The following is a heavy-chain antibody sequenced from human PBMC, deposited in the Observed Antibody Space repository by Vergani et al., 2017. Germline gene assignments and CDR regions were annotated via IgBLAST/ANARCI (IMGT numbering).Heavy chain of an antibody. CDR3: ARAPPAVTPSSGYYDGNYYYYGMDV. CDR2: ISYDGSNK. D-gene: IGHD3-22*01. J-gene: IGHJ6*02. Sequence: QVQLVESGGGVVQPGRSLRLSCAASGFTFSSYAMHWVRQAPGKGLEWVAVISYDGSNKYYADSVKGRFTISRDNAKNSLYLQMNSLRAEDTAVYYCARAPPAVTPSSGYYDGNYYYYGMDVWGQGTTVTVSS. CDR1: GFTFSSYA. V-gene: IGHV3-30*04.